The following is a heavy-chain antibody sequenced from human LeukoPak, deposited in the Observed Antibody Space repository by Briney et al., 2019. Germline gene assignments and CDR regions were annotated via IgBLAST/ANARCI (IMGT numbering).Heavy chain of an antibody. CDR2: ISDSGVST. D-gene: IGHD4-23*01. V-gene: IGHV3-23*01. Sequence: GGSLRLSCAASGFTFSSFAMSWVRQAPGKGLEWVSSISDSGVSTNYADSMKGRFTISRDKAKKTLYLVVNSLRAEDTAVYYCAKKVRVYSGSYYDYWGQGALVTVSS. J-gene: IGHJ4*02. CDR3: AKKVRVYSGSYYDY. CDR1: GFTFSSFA.